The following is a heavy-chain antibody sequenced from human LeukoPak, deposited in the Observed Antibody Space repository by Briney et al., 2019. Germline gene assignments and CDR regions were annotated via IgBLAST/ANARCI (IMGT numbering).Heavy chain of an antibody. CDR1: GGSISSYY. CDR2: IYYSGST. D-gene: IGHD3-10*01. Sequence: SETLSLTCTVSGGSISSYYWSWIRQPPGKGLEWIGYIYYSGSTNYNPSLKSRVTISVDTSKNQFSLKLSSVTAADTAVYYCARHGAGVTMVRGVNWFDPWGQGTLVTVSS. V-gene: IGHV4-59*08. CDR3: ARHGAGVTMVRGVNWFDP. J-gene: IGHJ5*02.